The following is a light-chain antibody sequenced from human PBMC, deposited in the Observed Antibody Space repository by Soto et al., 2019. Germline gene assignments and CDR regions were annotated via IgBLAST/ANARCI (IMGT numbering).Light chain of an antibody. CDR1: PSISNY. Sequence: DMEMTQSPSSLSASVGDRVTITCRASPSISNYLNWYQHKPGKVPKLLIYAASSLQSGVPTRFSGSGSGTDFTLTINSLQPEEFATYYCQQSYGTPLTFGGGTKSEIK. CDR2: AAS. J-gene: IGKJ4*01. V-gene: IGKV1-39*01. CDR3: QQSYGTPLT.